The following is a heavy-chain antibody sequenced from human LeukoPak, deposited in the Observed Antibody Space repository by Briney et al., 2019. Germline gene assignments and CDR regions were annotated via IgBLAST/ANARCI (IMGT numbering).Heavy chain of an antibody. Sequence: GGSLRLSCAASGFTFSSYEMNWVRQAPGKGLEWVSYISSSGSTIYYADSVKGRFTISRDNAKNSLYLQMNSLRAEDTAVYYCAREVYCTNGVCSSTFDYWGQGTLVTVSS. CDR3: AREVYCTNGVCSSTFDY. J-gene: IGHJ4*02. CDR1: GFTFSSYE. CDR2: ISSSGSTI. D-gene: IGHD2-8*01. V-gene: IGHV3-48*03.